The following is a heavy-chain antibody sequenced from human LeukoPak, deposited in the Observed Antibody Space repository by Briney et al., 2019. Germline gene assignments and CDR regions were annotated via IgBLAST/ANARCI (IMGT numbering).Heavy chain of an antibody. CDR2: IRYDGSNK. Sequence: GGSLRLSCAASGFTFSSYGMHWVRQAPGKGLEWVAFIRYDGSNKYYADSVKGRFTISRDNSKNTLYLQMNSLRAEDTAVYYCAKDRRFSSSEVDGFDYWGQGTLVTVSS. J-gene: IGHJ4*02. V-gene: IGHV3-30*02. D-gene: IGHD6-6*01. CDR3: AKDRRFSSSEVDGFDY. CDR1: GFTFSSYG.